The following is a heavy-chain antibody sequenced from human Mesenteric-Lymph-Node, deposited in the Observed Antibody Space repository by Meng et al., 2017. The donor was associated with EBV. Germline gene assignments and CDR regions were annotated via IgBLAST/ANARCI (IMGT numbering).Heavy chain of an antibody. J-gene: IGHJ5*02. CDR3: ARTNYGDYNWFDP. CDR2: IFYSGST. V-gene: IGHV4-31*03. D-gene: IGHD4-17*01. Sequence: HGQLTQSGPGLVMPSQTLSLTCTGSGGSLSSGGFYWSWIRQHPGKGLEWIGYIFYSGSTYYNPSLRSRVAISIDTSKNQFSLKLTSVTAADTAVYFCARTNYGDYNWFDPWGQGTLVTVSS. CDR1: GGSLSSGGFY.